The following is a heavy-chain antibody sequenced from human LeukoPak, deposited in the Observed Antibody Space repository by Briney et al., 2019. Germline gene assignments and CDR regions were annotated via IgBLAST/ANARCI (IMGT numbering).Heavy chain of an antibody. V-gene: IGHV3-21*01. D-gene: IGHD4-17*01. Sequence: GGSLRLSCAASGLTFSDYTMNWVRQAPGKGLEWVSSISGSGTYMYHGDLVKGRFTISRDNAKNSLYLQMNSLGAEDTALYYCARMPHYGDLNYSFDYWGQGTLVTVSS. CDR3: ARMPHYGDLNYSFDY. CDR2: ISGSGTYM. CDR1: GLTFSDYT. J-gene: IGHJ4*02.